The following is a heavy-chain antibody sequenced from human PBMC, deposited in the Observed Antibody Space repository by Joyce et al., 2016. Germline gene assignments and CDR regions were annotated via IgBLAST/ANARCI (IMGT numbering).Heavy chain of an antibody. V-gene: IGHV1-69*01. CDR3: AFADY. Sequence: QVQLVQSGAEVKNPGSSVRVSSKASGGSFSNYAISWFRQAPGERPEWMGGVIPMFGTAVYAQKFRGRVNITTDESSTNMQLSSLRLEDTAVYYCAFADYWGQGTLVTVSS. CDR1: GGSFSNYA. J-gene: IGHJ4*02. CDR2: VIPMFGTA.